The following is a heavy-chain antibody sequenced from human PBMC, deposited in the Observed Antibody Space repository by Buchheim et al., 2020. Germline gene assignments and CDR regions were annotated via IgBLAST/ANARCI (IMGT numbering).Heavy chain of an antibody. V-gene: IGHV3-33*01. D-gene: IGHD1-1*01. CDR1: GFTFSSYG. CDR2: IWYDGSNK. Sequence: QVQLVESGGGVVQPGRSLRLSCAASGFTFSSYGMHWVRQAPGKGLEWMAVIWYDGSNKYYADSVKGRFTISRDNSKNTLYPQMNSLRAEDTAVYYCARDLRLERRGSFDYWGQGTL. J-gene: IGHJ4*02. CDR3: ARDLRLERRGSFDY.